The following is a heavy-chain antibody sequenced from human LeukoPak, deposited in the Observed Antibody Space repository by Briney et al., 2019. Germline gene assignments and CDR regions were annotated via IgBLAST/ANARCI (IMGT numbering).Heavy chain of an antibody. CDR2: IRIGGGGT. J-gene: IGHJ4*02. CDR1: GFTITNYA. D-gene: IGHD2-2*01. V-gene: IGHV3-23*01. CDR3: ATRSTSDFWFFDS. Sequence: GGSLRLSCAASGFTITNYAMTWVRQAPGKGLERVSAIRIGGGGTEYADSAKGRFTISRDTSNNTLYLQMNSLRVEDTALYYCATRSTSDFWFFDSWGQGTLVTVSS.